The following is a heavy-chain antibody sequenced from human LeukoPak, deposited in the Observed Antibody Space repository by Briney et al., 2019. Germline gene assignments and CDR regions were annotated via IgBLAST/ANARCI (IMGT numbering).Heavy chain of an antibody. V-gene: IGHV1-46*02. Sequence: ASVKVSCKASGYTFNSYYMHWVRQAPGQGLEWMGIINPSGGSTSYAQKFQGRVTMTRDTSTSTVYMELSSLRSEDTAVYYCARDGGSLLMVYAMPPSWFDPWGQGTLVTVSS. CDR3: ARDGGSLLMVYAMPPSWFDP. CDR2: INPSGGST. J-gene: IGHJ5*02. CDR1: GYTFNSYY. D-gene: IGHD2-8*01.